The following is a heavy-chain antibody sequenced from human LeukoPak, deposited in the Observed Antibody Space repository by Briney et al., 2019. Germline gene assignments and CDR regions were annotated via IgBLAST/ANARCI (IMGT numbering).Heavy chain of an antibody. V-gene: IGHV1-69*04. CDR2: IIPILGIA. CDR1: GGTFSSYA. CDR3: AGNIAAAGDWYFDL. D-gene: IGHD6-13*01. Sequence: SVKVSCKASGGTFSSYAISWVRQAPGQGLEWMGRIIPILGIANYAQKFQGRVTITADKSTSTAYMELSSLRSEDTAVYYCAGNIAAAGDWYFDLWGRGTLVTVSS. J-gene: IGHJ2*01.